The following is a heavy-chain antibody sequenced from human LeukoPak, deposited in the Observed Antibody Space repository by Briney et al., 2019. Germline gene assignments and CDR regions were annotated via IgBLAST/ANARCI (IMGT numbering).Heavy chain of an antibody. J-gene: IGHJ4*02. CDR1: GGSISSYY. Sequence: SETLSLTCTVSGGSISSYYWSWIRQPPGKGLEWIGYIYYSGTTNYNPSLKSRVTISVDTSKNQFSLKLSSVTAADTAVYYCARAFGGSTYFDYWGQGTLVTVSS. CDR2: IYYSGTT. D-gene: IGHD2-15*01. V-gene: IGHV4-59*01. CDR3: ARAFGGSTYFDY.